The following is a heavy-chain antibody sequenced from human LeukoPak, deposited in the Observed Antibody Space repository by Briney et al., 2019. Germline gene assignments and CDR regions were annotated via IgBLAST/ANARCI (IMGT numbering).Heavy chain of an antibody. V-gene: IGHV3-48*02. D-gene: IGHD1-26*01. J-gene: IGHJ4*02. CDR2: ISSSSSTI. CDR3: APHRDGSYPFDY. Sequence: PGGSLRLSCVASGFTFSSYAMHWVRQAPGKGLEWVSYISSSSSTIYYADSVKGRFTISRDNAKNLLYLQMNSLRDEDTAVYYCAPHRDGSYPFDYWGQGTLVTVSS. CDR1: GFTFSSYA.